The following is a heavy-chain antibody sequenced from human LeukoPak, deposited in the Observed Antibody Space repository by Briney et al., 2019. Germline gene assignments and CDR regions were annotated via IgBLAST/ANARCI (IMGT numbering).Heavy chain of an antibody. CDR3: ARVDHSSGYYPIPY. V-gene: IGHV3-53*01. D-gene: IGHD3-22*01. CDR1: VFTVSSKY. CDR2: IYSGGST. J-gene: IGHJ4*02. Sequence: GGSLRLSCAASVFTVSSKYMSWVRQAPGKGLEWVSVIYSGGSTYYADSVKGRFTISRDNSKNTLYLQMNSLRAEDTAVYYCARVDHSSGYYPIPYWGQGTLVTVSS.